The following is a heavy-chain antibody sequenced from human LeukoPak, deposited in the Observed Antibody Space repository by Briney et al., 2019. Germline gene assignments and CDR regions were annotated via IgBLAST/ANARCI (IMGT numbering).Heavy chain of an antibody. D-gene: IGHD3-10*01. CDR1: GFTFSSYG. Sequence: GGSLRLSCAASGFTFSSYGMHWVRQAPGKGLEWVSFIRYDGTNKYYIDSVKGRFSISRDNSKNTLYLQMNSLRAEDTAVYFCVSMVRGAIDLWGQGILVTVSS. J-gene: IGHJ5*02. CDR3: VSMVRGAIDL. V-gene: IGHV3-30*02. CDR2: IRYDGTNK.